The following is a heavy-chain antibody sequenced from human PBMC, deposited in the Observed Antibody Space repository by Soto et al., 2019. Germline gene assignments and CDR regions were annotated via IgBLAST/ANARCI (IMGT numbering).Heavy chain of an antibody. CDR1: GVSVSSAGYY. V-gene: IGHV4-31*03. CDR3: VRSVNYYYYGVDV. J-gene: IGHJ6*02. Sequence: PSEALSLTCTVSGVSVSSAGYYWTWIRQPPGKGLEWMGYIPYSGSTYYNPSLKSRITISLDTSKSQFSLSLTSVTAADTAVYYCVRSVNYYYYGVDVWGQGTTVTVSS. CDR2: IPYSGST.